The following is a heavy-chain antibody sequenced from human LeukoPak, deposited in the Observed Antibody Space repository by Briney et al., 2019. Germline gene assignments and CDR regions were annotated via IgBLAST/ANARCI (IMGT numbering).Heavy chain of an antibody. Sequence: PSETLSLTCTVSGGPISSSSYYWSWIPQPPGKELEWIGSIYHSGSTNYNPSLKSRVTISVDKSKNQFSLKLNSVSAADTAVYYCALGHYDRSGYYLCYWGQGTLVTVSS. CDR2: IYHSGST. CDR3: ALGHYDRSGYYLCY. V-gene: IGHV4-39*07. D-gene: IGHD3-22*01. CDR1: GGPISSSSYY. J-gene: IGHJ4*02.